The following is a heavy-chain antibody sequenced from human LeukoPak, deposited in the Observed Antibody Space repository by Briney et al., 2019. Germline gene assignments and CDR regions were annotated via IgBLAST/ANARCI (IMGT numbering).Heavy chain of an antibody. CDR2: ISSSGSTI. Sequence: GGSLRLSCAAPGFTFSSYEMNWVRQAPGKGLEWVSYISSSGSTIYYADSVKGRFTISRDNAKNSLYLQMNSLRAEDTAVYYCARGDYGDYVLVYWGQGTLVTVSS. CDR3: ARGDYGDYVLVY. V-gene: IGHV3-48*03. D-gene: IGHD4-17*01. CDR1: GFTFSSYE. J-gene: IGHJ4*02.